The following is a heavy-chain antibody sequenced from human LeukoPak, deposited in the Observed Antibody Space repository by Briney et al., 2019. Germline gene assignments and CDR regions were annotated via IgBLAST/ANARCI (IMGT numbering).Heavy chain of an antibody. J-gene: IGHJ4*02. Sequence: AASVKVSCKASGYPFTGYFMHWVRQAPGQGLEWMGRINPNSGDTFYVQKFQGRVTMTRDTSISTAYMELSGLRSDDTAVYYCARAPPGMTMMTDYWGQGTLVTVSS. CDR3: ARAPPGMTMMTDY. CDR2: INPNSGDT. D-gene: IGHD3-22*01. CDR1: GYPFTGYF. V-gene: IGHV1-2*06.